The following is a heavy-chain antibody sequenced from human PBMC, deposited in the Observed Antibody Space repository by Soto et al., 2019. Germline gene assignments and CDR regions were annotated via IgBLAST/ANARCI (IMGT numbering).Heavy chain of an antibody. CDR2: MNPNSGNT. J-gene: IGHJ6*02. Sequence: QVQLVQSGAEVKKPGASVKVSCKASGYTFTSYDINWVRQATGKGLEWMGWMNPNSGNTGYAKKFQGRVTMTRNTSKSTAYMELSSLRSEDTALYYCAREKTSDGMDVWGQGTTVTVSS. CDR3: AREKTSDGMDV. CDR1: GYTFTSYD. V-gene: IGHV1-8*01.